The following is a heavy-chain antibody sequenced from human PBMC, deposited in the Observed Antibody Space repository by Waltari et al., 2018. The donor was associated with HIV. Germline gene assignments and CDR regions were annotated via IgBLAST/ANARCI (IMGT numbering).Heavy chain of an antibody. CDR1: GGSFSGYY. V-gene: IGHV4-34*01. CDR2: INHRGRP. J-gene: IGHJ6*02. D-gene: IGHD2-2*02. Sequence: QVQLQQWGAGLLKPSETLSLTCAVYGGSFSGYYWSWIRQPPGKGLEWIGEINHRGRPHYNPSLKSRVIISVDTSMNQFSLKLSSGTAADTAVYYCARARYCSSTRCYTKGRRNSFYYYALDVWGQGTTVTVSS. CDR3: ARARYCSSTRCYTKGRRNSFYYYALDV.